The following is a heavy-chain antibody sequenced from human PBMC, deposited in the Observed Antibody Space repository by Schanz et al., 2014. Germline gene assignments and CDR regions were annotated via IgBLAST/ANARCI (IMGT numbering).Heavy chain of an antibody. J-gene: IGHJ4*02. V-gene: IGHV4-31*03. CDR2: ISYSGST. Sequence: SFSALVTPSHPLSLTCPFSLFSVSSGGDYWTRIRQPPGKGLEWIGFISYSGSTYYNPPLKSRVTISVDTSKNQFSVNLSSATAADTSVYYCARGLRAFAELSADWGKGTLVTVSS. CDR1: LFSVSSGGDY. CDR3: ARGLRAFAELSAD. D-gene: IGHD3-10*01.